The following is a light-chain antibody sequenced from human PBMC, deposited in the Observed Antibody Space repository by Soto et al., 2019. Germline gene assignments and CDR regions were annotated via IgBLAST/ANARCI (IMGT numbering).Light chain of an antibody. Sequence: EIVLTQSPGTLSLFPGERATLSYRASQSISSSYLAWYQQKPGQAPRLLIHGASNRATGIPDRFSGAGSGTDFTLTISRLEPEDFAVYYCHQYGSAPAWTFGQGTKVEIK. V-gene: IGKV3-20*01. CDR2: GAS. CDR1: QSISSSY. CDR3: HQYGSAPAWT. J-gene: IGKJ1*01.